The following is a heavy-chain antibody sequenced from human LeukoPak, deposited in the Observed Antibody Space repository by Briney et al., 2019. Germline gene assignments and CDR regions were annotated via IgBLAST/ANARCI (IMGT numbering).Heavy chain of an antibody. J-gene: IGHJ4*02. CDR2: ITSSTTI. CDR3: ARDPLDY. V-gene: IGHV3-48*02. Sequence: SGGSLRLSCAASGFTFSSYGMNWVRQAPGKGLEWVSYITSSTTIFYADSVKGRFTISRDNAKDSLYLQMSSLRDEDTAMYYCARDPLDYWGQGTLSPSPQ. CDR1: GFTFSSYG.